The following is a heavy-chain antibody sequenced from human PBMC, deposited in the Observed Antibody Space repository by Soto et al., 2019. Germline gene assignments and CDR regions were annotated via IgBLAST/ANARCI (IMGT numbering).Heavy chain of an antibody. CDR3: AKDQSTEYYDSSGYQWDYYYYGMAV. CDR1: GFTFSSYA. V-gene: IGHV3-23*01. J-gene: IGHJ6*02. Sequence: PGGSLRLSCAASGFTFSSYAMSWVRQAPGKGLEWVSAISGSGGSTYYADSVKGRFTISRDNSKNTLYLQMNSLRAEDTAVYYCAKDQSTEYYDSSGYQWDYYYYGMAVSGQGTTVTVSS. D-gene: IGHD3-22*01. CDR2: ISGSGGST.